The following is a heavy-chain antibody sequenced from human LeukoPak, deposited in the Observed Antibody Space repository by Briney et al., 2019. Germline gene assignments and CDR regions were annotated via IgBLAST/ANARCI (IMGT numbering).Heavy chain of an antibody. CDR3: ARSVRGVTHFDY. V-gene: IGHV4-39*01. D-gene: IGHD3-10*01. Sequence: SETLSLTCTVSGVSISSSSYYWGWIRQPPGKGLEWIGSIYYSGSTYYNPSLKSRVTISVDTSKNQFSLKLSSVTAADTAVYYCARSVRGVTHFDYWGQGTLVTVSS. CDR2: IYYSGST. CDR1: GVSISSSSYY. J-gene: IGHJ4*02.